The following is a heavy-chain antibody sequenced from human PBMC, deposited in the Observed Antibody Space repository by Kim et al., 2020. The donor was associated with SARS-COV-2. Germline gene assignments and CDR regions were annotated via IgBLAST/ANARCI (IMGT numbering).Heavy chain of an antibody. CDR1: GGSISSSSYY. CDR2: IYYSGST. Sequence: SETLSLTCTVSGGSISSSSYYWGWIRQPPGKGLEWIGSIYYSGSTYYNPSLKSRVTISVDTSKNQFSLKLSSVTAADTAVYYCARIHGSTGHTLPDYYYGMDVWGQGTTVTVSS. J-gene: IGHJ6*02. CDR3: ARIHGSTGHTLPDYYYGMDV. V-gene: IGHV4-39*01. D-gene: IGHD3-9*01.